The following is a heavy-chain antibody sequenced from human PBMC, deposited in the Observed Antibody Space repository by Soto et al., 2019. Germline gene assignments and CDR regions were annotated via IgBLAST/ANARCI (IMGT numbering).Heavy chain of an antibody. Sequence: KPSETLSLTCTVSGGSISSGGYYWSWIRQHPGKGLEWIGYIYYSGTTYYNPSLKSRVTISVDTSKNQFSLKLNSVTAADTAVYFCARNGYGTSNHHFDPWHQGNLVTVSS. J-gene: IGHJ5*02. CDR2: IYYSGTT. CDR1: GGSISSGGYY. D-gene: IGHD5-18*01. CDR3: ARNGYGTSNHHFDP. V-gene: IGHV4-31*03.